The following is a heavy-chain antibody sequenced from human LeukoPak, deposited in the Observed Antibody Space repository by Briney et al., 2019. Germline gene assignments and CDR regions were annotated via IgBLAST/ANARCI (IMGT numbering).Heavy chain of an antibody. CDR1: GYPFTVYD. CDR3: ARGNVRSFDY. V-gene: IGHV1-8*01. D-gene: IGHD3-10*02. Sequence: GASVKVSCKTSGYPFTVYDINRVRQAPGKGPEWMGWMNPNSGNTGYAQKFQGRVTMTRNTAITTAYMELSSLTPDDTAVYYCARGNVRSFDYWGQGTLVIASS. CDR2: MNPNSGNT. J-gene: IGHJ4*02.